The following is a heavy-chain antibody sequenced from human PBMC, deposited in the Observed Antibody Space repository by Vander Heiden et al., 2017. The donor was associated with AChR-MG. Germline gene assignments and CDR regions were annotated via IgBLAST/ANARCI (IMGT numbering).Heavy chain of an antibody. CDR2: IIPIFGTA. CDR3: ARVVMWDSSSWPPDGGMDV. D-gene: IGHD6-13*01. Sequence: QVQLVQSGAEVKKPGSSVKVSCKASGGTFSSYAISWVRQAPGQGLEWMGGIIPIFGTANYAQKFQGRVTITADESTSTAYMELSSLRSEDTAVYYCARVVMWDSSSWPPDGGMDVWGQGTTVTVSS. V-gene: IGHV1-69*01. J-gene: IGHJ6*02. CDR1: GGTFSSYA.